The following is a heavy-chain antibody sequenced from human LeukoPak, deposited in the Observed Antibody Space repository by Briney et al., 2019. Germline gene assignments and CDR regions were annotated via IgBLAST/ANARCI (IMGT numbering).Heavy chain of an antibody. CDR3: ARILSSSHTFDI. V-gene: IGHV3-74*01. J-gene: IGHJ3*02. Sequence: RPGGSLRLSCAASGFTFSRYWMHWVRQAQGKGLVWVSRINTDGRTITYADSVKGRFTISRDNAKNTLYLQMNSLRAEDTAVYYCARILSSSHTFDIRGQGTMVTVSS. CDR2: INTDGRTI. CDR1: GFTFSRYW. D-gene: IGHD6-13*01.